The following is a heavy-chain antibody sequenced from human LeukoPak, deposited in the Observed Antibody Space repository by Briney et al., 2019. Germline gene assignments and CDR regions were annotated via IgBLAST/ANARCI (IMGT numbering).Heavy chain of an antibody. CDR2: VSGSGGSA. V-gene: IGHV3-23*01. D-gene: IGHD3-10*01. CDR3: ARDHGSGSYYVDY. CDR1: GFTFSSYG. Sequence: PGGSLRLSCVVSGFTFSSYGMSWVRQAPGKGLEWVSVVSGSGGSAYYAEYVKGRFTISRDNSKNTLYLQMNSLRAEETAVYYCARDHGSGSYYVDYWGQGTLVTVSS. J-gene: IGHJ4*02.